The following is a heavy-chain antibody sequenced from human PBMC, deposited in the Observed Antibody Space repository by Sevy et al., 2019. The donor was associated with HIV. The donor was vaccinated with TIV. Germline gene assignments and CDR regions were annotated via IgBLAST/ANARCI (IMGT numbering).Heavy chain of an antibody. J-gene: IGHJ4*02. D-gene: IGHD6-19*01. CDR2: IWYDGTNR. CDR1: GFSISGYG. CDR3: ARGGIRVVGIGYYFHS. Sequence: GGSLRLSCAASGFSISGYGMHWVRQAPGKGLEWVAVIWYDGTNREYADSVKGRFTISRDNSKNTLYLQMNSLRVEDTAVYYCARGGIRVVGIGYYFHSWGQGTLVTVSS. V-gene: IGHV3-33*01.